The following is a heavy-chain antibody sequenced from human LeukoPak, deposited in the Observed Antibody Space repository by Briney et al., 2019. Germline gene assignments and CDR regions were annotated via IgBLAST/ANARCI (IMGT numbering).Heavy chain of an antibody. J-gene: IGHJ2*01. CDR2: ISPGDSDT. D-gene: IGHD2-15*01. CDR3: ARVLTADWYFVL. CDR1: RYNFTSYW. Sequence: GESLKISCQDSRYNFTSYWIGWVRQMPGKGLEWMGIISPGDSDTIYSPSFQGQVTISADKSISTAYLQWSSLNTSDTAMYYCARVLTADWYFVLWGRGTLVTVSS. V-gene: IGHV5-51*01.